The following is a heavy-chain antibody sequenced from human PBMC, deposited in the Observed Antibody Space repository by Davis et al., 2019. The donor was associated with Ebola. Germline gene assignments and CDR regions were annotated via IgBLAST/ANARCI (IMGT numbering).Heavy chain of an antibody. V-gene: IGHV1-18*04. CDR2: ISAYNGNT. CDR3: ARVVGAILEHYYYYGMDV. CDR1: GYIFTNYY. J-gene: IGHJ6*02. D-gene: IGHD1-26*01. Sequence: AASVKVSCKASGYIFTNYYMHWVRQAPGQGLEWMGWISAYNGNTNYAQKLQGRVTMTTDTSTSTAYMELRSLRSDDTAVYYCARVVGAILEHYYYYGMDVWGQGTTVTVSS.